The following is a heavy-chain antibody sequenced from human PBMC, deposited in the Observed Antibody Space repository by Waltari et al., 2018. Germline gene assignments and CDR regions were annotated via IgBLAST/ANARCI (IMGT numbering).Heavy chain of an antibody. CDR2: IQPDGGDK. Sequence: QVHLVESGGGVVQPGGSLRLSCAASGFSFSAYAMYWVRQAPGKGLGGVANIQPDGGDKLYGDSVKGRFSISRDDSRNTLFLQMNSLRDEDTAVYYCAKDLKGAWTIDYWGQGTLVTVSS. V-gene: IGHV3-30*02. CDR1: GFSFSAYA. CDR3: AKDLKGAWTIDY. J-gene: IGHJ4*02. D-gene: IGHD1-26*01.